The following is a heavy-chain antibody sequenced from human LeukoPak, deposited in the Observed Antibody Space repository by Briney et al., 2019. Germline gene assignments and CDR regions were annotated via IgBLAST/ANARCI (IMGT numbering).Heavy chain of an antibody. V-gene: IGHV3-7*01. Sequence: AGGCLRLSCAASGFTFNWMTWVRQAPGKGPEWVANIRQDGSETNYVDSVRGRFTIARDNTKNSLYLQMTSLRGEDTAVYYCASRAGKPGNTPWCFDYWGQGALVTVSS. J-gene: IGHJ4*02. D-gene: IGHD1-7*01. CDR2: IRQDGSET. CDR1: GFTFNW. CDR3: ASRAGKPGNTPWCFDY.